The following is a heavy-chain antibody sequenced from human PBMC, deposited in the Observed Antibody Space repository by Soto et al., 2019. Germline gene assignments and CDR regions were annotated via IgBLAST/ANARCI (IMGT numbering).Heavy chain of an antibody. J-gene: IGHJ4*02. Sequence: PGESLKISCQGLGYSFTTYWIAWVRQMPGKGLEWMGMIYPADSHTIYSPSFQGQVIISADKSISTVYLQWSSLEASDSAMYYCARQVVYDTSGFYPYWGQGTPVTVPQ. CDR1: GYSFTTYW. V-gene: IGHV5-51*01. CDR2: IYPADSHT. CDR3: ARQVVYDTSGFYPY. D-gene: IGHD3-22*01.